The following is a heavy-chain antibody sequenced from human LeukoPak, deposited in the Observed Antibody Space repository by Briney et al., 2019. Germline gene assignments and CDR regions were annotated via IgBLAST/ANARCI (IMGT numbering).Heavy chain of an antibody. J-gene: IGHJ4*02. Sequence: SETLSLTCTVSGGSISSGGYYWSWIRQHPGKGLEWIGYIYYSGSTYYNPSLKSRVTISVDTSKNQFSLKLSSVTAADTAVCYCARQDSSSWYYFDYWGQGTLVTVSS. CDR1: GGSISSGGYY. V-gene: IGHV4-31*03. CDR3: ARQDSSSWYYFDY. D-gene: IGHD6-13*01. CDR2: IYYSGST.